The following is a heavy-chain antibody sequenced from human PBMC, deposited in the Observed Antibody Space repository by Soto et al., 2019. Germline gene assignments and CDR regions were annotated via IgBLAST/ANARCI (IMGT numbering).Heavy chain of an antibody. CDR3: ARGGGNCGGDCYSVYYYGMDV. CDR2: INPNSGGT. D-gene: IGHD2-21*02. J-gene: IGHJ6*02. CDR1: GYTFTGYY. V-gene: IGHV1-2*02. Sequence: QVQLVQSGAEVKKPGASVKVSCKASGYTFTGYYMHWVRQAPGQGLEWMGWINPNSGGTNYAQKFQGRVTMTRDTSISTAYMELSRLRSDETAVYYCARGGGNCGGDCYSVYYYGMDVWGQGTTVTVSS.